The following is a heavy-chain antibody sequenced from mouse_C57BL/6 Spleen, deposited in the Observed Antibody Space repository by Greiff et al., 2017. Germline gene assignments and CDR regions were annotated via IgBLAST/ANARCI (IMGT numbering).Heavy chain of an antibody. J-gene: IGHJ4*01. V-gene: IGHV2-5*01. CDR1: GFSLTSYG. D-gene: IGHD1-1*01. CDR3: ALYYGSSYDYAMDD. Sequence: QVQLQQSGPGLVQPSQSLSITCTVSGFSLTSYGVHWVRQSPGKGLEWLGVIWRGGSTDYNAAFMSRLSITKDNSTSQVFFKMNSLQADDTAIYYCALYYGSSYDYAMDDWGQGTSVTVSS. CDR2: IWRGGST.